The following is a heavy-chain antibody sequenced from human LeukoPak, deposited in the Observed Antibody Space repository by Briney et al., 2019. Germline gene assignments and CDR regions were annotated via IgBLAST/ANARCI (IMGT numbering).Heavy chain of an antibody. V-gene: IGHV4-59*01. Sequence: ESSETLSLTCTVSGGSISSYYWSWIRQPPGKGLEWIGYIYYSGSTNYNPSLKSRVTISVDTSKNQFSLKLSSVTAADTAVYYCARVVDTAMDPPYFDYWGQGTLVTVSS. CDR1: GGSISSYY. CDR2: IYYSGST. J-gene: IGHJ4*02. D-gene: IGHD5-18*01. CDR3: ARVVDTAMDPPYFDY.